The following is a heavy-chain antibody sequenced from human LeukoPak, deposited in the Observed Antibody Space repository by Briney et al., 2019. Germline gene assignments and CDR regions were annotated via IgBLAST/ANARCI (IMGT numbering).Heavy chain of an antibody. V-gene: IGHV3-33*06. CDR1: GFTPTSYG. Sequence: GRSLRPSRAPSGFTPTSYGMHWVRQAPGKGLEWVAVIWYDVSNTYYADSMKGRFTIAKDNSKNTLYLQMNSLRAEDTAVYYCAKSGYSSSWYWDYYYYMDVWGKGTTVTVSS. CDR2: IWYDVSNT. J-gene: IGHJ6*03. CDR3: AKSGYSSSWYWDYYYYMDV. D-gene: IGHD6-13*01.